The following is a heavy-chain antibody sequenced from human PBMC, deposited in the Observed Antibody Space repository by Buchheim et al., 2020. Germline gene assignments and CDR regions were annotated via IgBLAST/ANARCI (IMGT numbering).Heavy chain of an antibody. V-gene: IGHV1-18*04. CDR3: GRDYYGPGSYWGFDC. Sequence: QVQLVQSGAEVKEPGASVKVSCKASGYTFGSYGISWVRQAPGQGLEWMGWISAYNGNTHYAQKVQDRVTMTTDTSTSTAYMELRSLRSDDTAVYFCGRDYYGPGSYWGFDCWGQGTL. D-gene: IGHD3-10*01. J-gene: IGHJ4*02. CDR2: ISAYNGNT. CDR1: GYTFGSYG.